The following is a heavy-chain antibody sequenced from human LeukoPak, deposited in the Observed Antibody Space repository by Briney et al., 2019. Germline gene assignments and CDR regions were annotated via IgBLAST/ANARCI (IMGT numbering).Heavy chain of an antibody. J-gene: IGHJ4*02. CDR2: ISGSGGST. D-gene: IGHD3-10*01. CDR1: GFTFSSYA. Sequence: PGGSLRLSCAASGFTFSSYAMSWVRQAPGKGLEWVSAISGSGGSTYYADSVKGRFTSSRDNSKNTLYLQMNSLRAEDTSVYYCATLLWSSSSPFDYWGQGTLVTVSS. CDR3: ATLLWSSSSPFDY. V-gene: IGHV3-23*01.